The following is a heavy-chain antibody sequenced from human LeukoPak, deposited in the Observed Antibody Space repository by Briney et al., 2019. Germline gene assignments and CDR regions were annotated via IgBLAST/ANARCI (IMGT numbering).Heavy chain of an antibody. CDR1: GFTFSSYS. D-gene: IGHD6-19*01. V-gene: IGHV3-21*01. CDR2: ISSSSSYI. J-gene: IGHJ4*02. Sequence: GGSLRLSCAASGFTFSSYSMNWVRQAPGKGLEWVSSISSSSSYIYYADSVKGRFTISRDNAKNSLYLQMNSLSAEDTAVYYCERSGIAVAGWFDYWGQGTLVTVSS. CDR3: ERSGIAVAGWFDY.